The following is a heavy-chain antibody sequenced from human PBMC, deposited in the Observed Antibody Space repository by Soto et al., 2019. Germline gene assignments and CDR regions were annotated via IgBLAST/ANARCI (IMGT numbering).Heavy chain of an antibody. V-gene: IGHV3-30*18. CDR3: AKPLGLLRRAMAQGSDY. CDR2: VSYNEITK. J-gene: IGHJ4*02. D-gene: IGHD5-18*01. CDR1: GFTFSSYG. Sequence: PGGSLRLSCAASGFTFSSYGMNWVRQAPGQGLEWVAVVSYNEITKYYADSVKGRFTISRDNPKNTVYLQMNSLRPEDTAVYYCAKPLGLLRRAMAQGSDYWGQGTLVPSPQ.